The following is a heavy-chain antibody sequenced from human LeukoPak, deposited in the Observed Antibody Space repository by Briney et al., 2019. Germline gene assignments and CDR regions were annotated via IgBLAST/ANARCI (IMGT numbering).Heavy chain of an antibody. D-gene: IGHD1-26*01. J-gene: IGHJ6*02. Sequence: PGGSLRLSCAASGFAFDYYWMNWVRQAPGKRLVWVSRIHSDGGVTRYADSVKGRFTISRDNAKNTLYLQMNDLTVEDTGVYYCSRELVAATTFAHRGMDAWGQGTTVTVSS. CDR3: SRELVAATTFAHRGMDA. CDR1: GFAFDYYW. CDR2: IHSDGGVT. V-gene: IGHV3-74*01.